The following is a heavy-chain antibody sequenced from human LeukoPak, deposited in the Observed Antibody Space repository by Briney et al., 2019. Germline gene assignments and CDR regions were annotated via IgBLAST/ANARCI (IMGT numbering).Heavy chain of an antibody. CDR1: GFTFSSYA. Sequence: GGSLRLSCAASGFTFSSYAMSWVRQAPGKGLEWVSAISGSGGSTYYADSVKGRFTISRDNSKNTLYLQMNSLRAEDTAVYYCAKDIGGPVELRFLWVSPVAFDIWGQGTMVTVSS. V-gene: IGHV3-23*01. CDR3: AKDIGGPVELRFLWVSPVAFDI. D-gene: IGHD3-3*01. J-gene: IGHJ3*02. CDR2: ISGSGGST.